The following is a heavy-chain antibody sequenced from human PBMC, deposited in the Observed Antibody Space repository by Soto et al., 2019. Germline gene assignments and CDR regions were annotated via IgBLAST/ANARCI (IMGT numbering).Heavy chain of an antibody. Sequence: PSETLSLTCTVSGGSISSNYWTWIRQPPGKGLEWIGYVYNSGSTNYNPSLKSRVTISEDTSKSQFSLKVNSMAAADTAVYYCARYRREAVAGYTLDNWGQGILVTVSS. J-gene: IGHJ4*02. CDR3: ARYRREAVAGYTLDN. D-gene: IGHD6-13*01. CDR1: GGSISSNY. V-gene: IGHV4-59*01. CDR2: VYNSGST.